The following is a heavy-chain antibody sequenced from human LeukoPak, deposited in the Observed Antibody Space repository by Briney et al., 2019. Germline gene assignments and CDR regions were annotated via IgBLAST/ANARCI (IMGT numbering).Heavy chain of an antibody. J-gene: IGHJ4*02. Sequence: ASVKVSCKVSGYILTELSMHWVRQAPGKGLEWMGGFDPEDGETIYAQKFQGRVTMTEDTSTDTAYMELSSLRSEDTAVYYCATGSQPLLYFDYWGQGTLVTVSS. V-gene: IGHV1-24*01. CDR1: GYILTELS. CDR2: FDPEDGET. D-gene: IGHD2-21*02. CDR3: ATGSQPLLYFDY.